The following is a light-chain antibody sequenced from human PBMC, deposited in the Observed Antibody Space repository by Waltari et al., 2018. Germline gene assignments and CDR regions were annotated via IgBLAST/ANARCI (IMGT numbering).Light chain of an antibody. V-gene: IGKV1-5*03. CDR1: QSVSNW. CDR2: RAS. Sequence: DIQLTQSPSTLPASVGDRVTITCRASQSVSNWLAWYQQKPGKAPKLLIYRASILESGVPSRFSGSGSGTEFTLTISSLQPDDFATYYCQRYNSYSNTFGQGTRLEIK. J-gene: IGKJ2*01. CDR3: QRYNSYSNT.